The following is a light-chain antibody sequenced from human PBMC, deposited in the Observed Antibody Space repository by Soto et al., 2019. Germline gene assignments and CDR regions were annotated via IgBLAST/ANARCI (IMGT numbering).Light chain of an antibody. CDR2: KVS. Sequence: DVGMTQSPISLPVTLGQPASISCRSSQSLVSGGGSTYLSWFQQTPGQSPRRLIYKVSDRDSGVTDRFSGSGSDTDFTLKISRVEAEDVGVYFCMQATHWPYTFDQGTKLEIE. J-gene: IGKJ2*01. CDR3: MQATHWPYT. V-gene: IGKV2-30*01. CDR1: QSLVSGGGSTY.